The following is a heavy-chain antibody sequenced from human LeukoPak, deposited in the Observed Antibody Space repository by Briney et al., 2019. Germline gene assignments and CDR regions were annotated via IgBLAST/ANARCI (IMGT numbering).Heavy chain of an antibody. CDR3: ARDPYSGNYGDYYYYYMDV. Sequence: GGSLRLSCAASGFTFSSYWMTWVRQAPGKGLEWVGNIKRDGSERYYVDSVKGRFTISRDNAKNSLYLQMNSLRAEDTAVYYCARDPYSGNYGDYYYYYMDVWGKGTTVTISS. V-gene: IGHV3-7*01. D-gene: IGHD1-26*01. CDR1: GFTFSSYW. CDR2: IKRDGSER. J-gene: IGHJ6*03.